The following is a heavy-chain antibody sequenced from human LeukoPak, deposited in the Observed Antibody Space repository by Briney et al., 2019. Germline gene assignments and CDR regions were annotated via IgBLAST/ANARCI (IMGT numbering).Heavy chain of an antibody. V-gene: IGHV4-31*03. J-gene: IGHJ4*02. Sequence: SETLSLTCTVSGGSISSGGYYWSWIRQHPGKGLEWIGYIYYSGSTYYNPSLKSRVTISVDTSKNQFSLKLSSVTAADTAVYYCATGLRGLMSQAYWGQETLVTVSS. D-gene: IGHD4-17*01. CDR2: IYYSGST. CDR1: GGSISSGGYY. CDR3: ATGLRGLMSQAY.